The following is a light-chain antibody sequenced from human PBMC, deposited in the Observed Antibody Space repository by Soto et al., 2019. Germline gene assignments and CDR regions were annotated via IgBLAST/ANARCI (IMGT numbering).Light chain of an antibody. J-gene: IGLJ2*01. CDR1: SSNIGSNT. CDR2: RNN. V-gene: IGLV1-44*01. CDR3: AAWDDSLNGL. Sequence: QSALTQPPSASGTPGQRVTISCSGSSSNIGSNTVSWYQQLPGTAPKLLIYRNNQRPSGVPDRFSGSKSGTSASLAISGLQSEDEADYYCAAWDDSLNGLFGGGTKVTVL.